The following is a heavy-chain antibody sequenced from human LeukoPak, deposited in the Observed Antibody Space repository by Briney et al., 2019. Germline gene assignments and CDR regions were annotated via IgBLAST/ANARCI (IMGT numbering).Heavy chain of an antibody. Sequence: PGGSLRLSCAASGFTFSSYGMHWVRQAPGKGLEWVAVISYEGGTQYYVDSVKGRFTISRDNSKNTLYLQMNSLRVEDTAVYYCAKETTAHTSRTLDYWGQGTLVTVSS. V-gene: IGHV3-30*18. J-gene: IGHJ4*02. D-gene: IGHD2-2*01. CDR3: AKETTAHTSRTLDY. CDR1: GFTFSSYG. CDR2: ISYEGGTQ.